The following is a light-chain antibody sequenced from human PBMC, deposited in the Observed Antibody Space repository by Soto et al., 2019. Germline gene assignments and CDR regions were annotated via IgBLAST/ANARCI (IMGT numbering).Light chain of an antibody. CDR1: SSDVGGYNL. Sequence: QSVLAQPASVSGSPGQSITISCTGTSSDVGGYNLVSWYQQHPGKAPKLMIYQGSKRPSGASNRFSGSKSGNTASLTISGLQAEDEADYFCCSYAGSSTWVFGGGTKLTVL. CDR3: CSYAGSSTWV. J-gene: IGLJ3*02. V-gene: IGLV2-23*01. CDR2: QGS.